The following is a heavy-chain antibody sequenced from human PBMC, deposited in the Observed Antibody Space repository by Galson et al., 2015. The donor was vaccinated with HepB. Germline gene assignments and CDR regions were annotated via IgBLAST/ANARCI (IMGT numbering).Heavy chain of an antibody. V-gene: IGHV3-21*01. D-gene: IGHD3-10*01. CDR2: ISSSSSYI. Sequence: SLRLSCAASGFTFSSYSMNWVRQAPGKGLEWVSSISSSSSYIYYADSVKGRFTISRDNAKNSLYLQMNSLRAEDTAVYYCAREGSGSYYMLDYWGQGTLVTVSS. CDR1: GFTFSSYS. CDR3: AREGSGSYYMLDY. J-gene: IGHJ4*02.